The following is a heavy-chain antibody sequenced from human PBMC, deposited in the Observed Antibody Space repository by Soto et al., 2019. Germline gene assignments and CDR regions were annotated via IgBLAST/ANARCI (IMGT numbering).Heavy chain of an antibody. CDR1: GFIFSAYW. CDR2: INPDGSEK. J-gene: IGHJ2*01. Sequence: EVQLVESGGGLVQPGGSLRLSCAASGFIFSAYWMTWVRQAPGMGLEWVANINPDGSEKYYVDSVKGRFTISRDNVKNSLFLQVNNLRAEDTALYYCLRARIDVWGRGTLVTVSS. CDR3: LRARIDV. V-gene: IGHV3-7*01.